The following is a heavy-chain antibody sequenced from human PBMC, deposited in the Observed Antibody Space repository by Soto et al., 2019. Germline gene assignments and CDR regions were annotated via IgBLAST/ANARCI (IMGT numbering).Heavy chain of an antibody. Sequence: ASVKVSCKASGYTFTSYDINWVRQATGQGLEWMGWMNPNSGNTGYAQKFQGRVTMTRNTSISTAYMELSSLRSEDTAVYYCARGSLIGGTGYYYGMDVWRQGTTVTVSS. D-gene: IGHD1-26*01. V-gene: IGHV1-8*01. CDR1: GYTFTSYD. CDR2: MNPNSGNT. J-gene: IGHJ6*02. CDR3: ARGSLIGGTGYYYGMDV.